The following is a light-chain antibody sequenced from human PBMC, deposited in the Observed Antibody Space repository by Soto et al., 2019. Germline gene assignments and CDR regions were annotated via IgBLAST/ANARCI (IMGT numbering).Light chain of an antibody. J-gene: IGKJ1*01. Sequence: EIVLTQSPGNLSLSPGERATLSCRASPSVSSRYLAWYQQKPGQAPRLLMYDASSRATGIPDRFSGSRSGTDFTITFNRLEPEHFAVYYGQHYGSSHQTFGQGTKVDIK. V-gene: IGKV3-20*01. CDR3: QHYGSSHQT. CDR1: PSVSSRY. CDR2: DAS.